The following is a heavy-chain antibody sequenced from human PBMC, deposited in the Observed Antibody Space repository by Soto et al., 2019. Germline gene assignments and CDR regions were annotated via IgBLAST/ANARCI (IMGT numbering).Heavy chain of an antibody. V-gene: IGHV3-30*18. CDR3: AKGQYCSGGSCYFNPSDY. D-gene: IGHD2-15*01. CDR1: GFTFSSFG. Sequence: QVQLVESGGGVVQPGRSLRLSCAASGFTFSSFGMHWVRQAPGKGLEWVAVISYDGSNKKYADSVKGRFTISRDNSKNTLYLQMNSLRVEDTAVYYSAKGQYCSGGSCYFNPSDYWGQGSLVTVSS. CDR2: ISYDGSNK. J-gene: IGHJ4*02.